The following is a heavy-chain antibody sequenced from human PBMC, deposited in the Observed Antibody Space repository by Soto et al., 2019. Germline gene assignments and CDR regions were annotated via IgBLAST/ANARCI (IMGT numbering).Heavy chain of an antibody. V-gene: IGHV6-1*01. CDR3: ATEPRRGIRGNTYVYFDL. Sequence: PSQTLSLTCAISVDRVSSSSTAGNCLGQSPSRGLEWLGRTYFRSTWYSEVAFSLRGRISITSDTSRNHFSLQLGSVSPDDTAVYYCATEPRRGIRGNTYVYFDLWGQGVPVTFSS. CDR1: VDRVSSSSTA. D-gene: IGHD5-18*01. CDR2: TYFRSTWYS. J-gene: IGHJ4*02.